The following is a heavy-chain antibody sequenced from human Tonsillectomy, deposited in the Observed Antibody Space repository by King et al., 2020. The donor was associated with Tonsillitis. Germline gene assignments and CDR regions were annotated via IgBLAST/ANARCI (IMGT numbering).Heavy chain of an antibody. CDR1: GFPLTKYA. D-gene: IGHD3-3*01. CDR3: AKELLGYLEWLNIDHYGVDV. V-gene: IGHV3-23*04. Sequence: GQLVQSGGGLVQPGGSLRLSCVASGFPLTKYAMSWVRQAPGKGLEWVSAFSGGGDSTYYADSVKGRFTISRDSSKNTLFLQMNSLRAEDTAVYYCAKELLGYLEWLNIDHYGVDVWGRGTTVTVSS. CDR2: FSGGGDST. J-gene: IGHJ6*02.